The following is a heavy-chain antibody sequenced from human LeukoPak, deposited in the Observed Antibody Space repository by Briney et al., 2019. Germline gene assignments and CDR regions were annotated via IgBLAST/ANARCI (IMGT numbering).Heavy chain of an antibody. CDR1: VYTFTSYY. CDR2: INPSGGST. J-gene: IGHJ4*02. CDR3: ARDESKLYYFDY. Sequence: GASVTVSFKASVYTFTSYYMHWVRQAPGQGLEGMGLINPSGGSTSYAQKFQGRVTMTRDTPMSTVYMELSSLRSEDTAVYYCARDESKLYYFDYWGQGTLVTVSS. D-gene: IGHD2-15*01. V-gene: IGHV1-46*01.